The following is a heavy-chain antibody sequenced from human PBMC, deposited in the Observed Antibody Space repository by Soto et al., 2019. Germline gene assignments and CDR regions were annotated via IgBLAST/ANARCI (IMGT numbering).Heavy chain of an antibody. CDR1: GDSVSSNSAA. V-gene: IGHV6-1*01. D-gene: IGHD3-22*01. Sequence: SQTLSLTCVISGDSVSSNSAAWNCSSQSASRCLEWLGRTYYRSKWYNDYAVSVKSRITINPDTSKNQFSLQLNSVTPEDTAVYYCARGLNYYDSSEQGLDYWGQGTLVTVSS. CDR2: TYYRSKWYN. J-gene: IGHJ4*02. CDR3: ARGLNYYDSSEQGLDY.